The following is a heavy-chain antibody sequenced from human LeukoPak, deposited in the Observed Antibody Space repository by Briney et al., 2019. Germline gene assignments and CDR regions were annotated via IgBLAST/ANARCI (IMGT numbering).Heavy chain of an antibody. V-gene: IGHV3-21*01. CDR2: ISGSSSYI. Sequence: GGSLRLSCAASGFTFSSYSMNWVRQAPGKGLEWVSSISGSSSYIYYADSVKGRFTISRDNAKNSLYLQMNSLRAEDTAVYYCARARDVTTCRLYDYWCGGTLVTVPS. CDR1: GFTFSSYS. D-gene: IGHD4-17*01. J-gene: IGHJ4*02. CDR3: ARARDVTTCRLYDY.